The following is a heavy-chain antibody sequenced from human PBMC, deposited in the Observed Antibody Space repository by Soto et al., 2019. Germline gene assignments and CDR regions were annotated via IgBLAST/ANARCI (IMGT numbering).Heavy chain of an antibody. Sequence: QVQLVQSGAEVKKPGASVKVSCKASGYTFTDYYMHWVRQAPGQGLEWMGWINPSSGATSYAQNFQGRVTMTRDTSISTFYNELSRLRSDDTAIYYCTRASAVAGGSSNSLPNDYWGQGTLVTVSS. V-gene: IGHV1-2*02. CDR1: GYTFTDYY. CDR2: INPSSGAT. J-gene: IGHJ4*02. D-gene: IGHD6-19*01. CDR3: TRASAVAGGSSNSLPNDY.